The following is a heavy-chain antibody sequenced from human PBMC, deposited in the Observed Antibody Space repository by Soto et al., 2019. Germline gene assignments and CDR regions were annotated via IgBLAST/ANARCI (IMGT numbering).Heavy chain of an antibody. CDR3: ARVWFGELTSAFDI. CDR1: GYSFTSYG. D-gene: IGHD3-10*01. Sequence: ASVKVSCKASGYSFTSYGISWVRQAPGQGLEWLGWISAYNGNTNYAQELQGRVTMTTDTSTSTAYMELRSLRSDDTAVYYCARVWFGELTSAFDIWGQGTMVTVSS. J-gene: IGHJ3*02. V-gene: IGHV1-18*01. CDR2: ISAYNGNT.